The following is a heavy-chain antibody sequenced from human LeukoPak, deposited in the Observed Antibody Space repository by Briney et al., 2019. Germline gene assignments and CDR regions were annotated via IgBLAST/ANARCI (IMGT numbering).Heavy chain of an antibody. J-gene: IGHJ4*02. CDR2: IYYSGST. V-gene: IGHV4-61*08. CDR3: ARDSPSGYGAAY. D-gene: IGHD5-12*01. CDR1: GGSISSGDYY. Sequence: SETLSLTCTVSGGSISSGDYYWSWIRQPPGKGLEWIGYIYYSGSTSYNPSLKSRLTISVDTSLNQFSLKLSSVTAADTAVYYCARDSPSGYGAAYWGQGTLVTVSS.